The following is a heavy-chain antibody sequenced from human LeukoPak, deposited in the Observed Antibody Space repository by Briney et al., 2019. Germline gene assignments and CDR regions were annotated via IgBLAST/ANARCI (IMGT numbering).Heavy chain of an antibody. D-gene: IGHD6-19*01. J-gene: IGHJ6*03. V-gene: IGHV1-2*02. CDR1: GYTFTGYY. CDR2: INPNSGGT. Sequence: VASVKVSCKASGYTFTGYYMHWVRQAPGQGLEWMGWINPNSGGTNYAQKFQGRVTMTRGTSISTAYMELSRLRSDDTAVYYCARRAVAYYYYYYMDVWGKGTTVTVSS. CDR3: ARRAVAYYYYYYMDV.